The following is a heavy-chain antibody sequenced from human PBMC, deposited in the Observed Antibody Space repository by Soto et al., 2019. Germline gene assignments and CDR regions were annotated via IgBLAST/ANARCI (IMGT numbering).Heavy chain of an antibody. D-gene: IGHD1-26*01. V-gene: IGHV3-21*01. Sequence: GGSLRLSCAASGFTFSSYSMNWVRQAPGKGLEWVSSISSSSRHIYYADSVKGRFTISRDNAKNSLHLQMNSLRAEDTAMYFCARDPSDLWEPDQYFPHWGQGTLVTVSS. J-gene: IGHJ1*01. CDR2: ISSSSRHI. CDR1: GFTFSSYS. CDR3: ARDPSDLWEPDQYFPH.